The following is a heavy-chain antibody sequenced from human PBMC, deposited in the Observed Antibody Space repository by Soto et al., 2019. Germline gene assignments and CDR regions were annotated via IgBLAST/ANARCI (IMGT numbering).Heavy chain of an antibody. CDR3: STVHSLTWYGHLDY. CDR1: GFTFSAYA. Sequence: EVQLLESGGGLVQPGGSLRLSCAASGFTFSAYAMSWVRQAPGKGLEWVSTISGSDHTTFYADSVKGRFTISRDNSKKTLYLQMSSLRDDDTALYYCSTVHSLTWYGHLDYWCRGALVTVSS. J-gene: IGHJ4*02. CDR2: ISGSDHTT. D-gene: IGHD3-10*01. V-gene: IGHV3-23*01.